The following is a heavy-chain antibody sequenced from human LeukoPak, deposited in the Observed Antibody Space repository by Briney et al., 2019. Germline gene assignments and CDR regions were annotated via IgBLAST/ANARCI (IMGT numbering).Heavy chain of an antibody. CDR3: ARFESGADAFDI. CDR1: GGSLSSYY. J-gene: IGHJ3*02. D-gene: IGHD2-15*01. CDR2: IYYSGST. V-gene: IGHV4-59*08. Sequence: PSETLSLTCTVSGGSLSSYYWSWIRQPPGKGLEWIGYIYYSGSTNYNPSLKSRVTISVDTSKNQLSLKLSSVTAADTAVYYCARFESGADAFDIWGQGTMVTVSS.